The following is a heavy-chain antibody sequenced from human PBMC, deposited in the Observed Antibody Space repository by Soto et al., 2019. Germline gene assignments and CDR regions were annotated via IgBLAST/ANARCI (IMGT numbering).Heavy chain of an antibody. CDR3: ARDKDRQQLGGNYYYILDV. Sequence: QVQLMQSGAEVKKPGSSVKVSCKASGGTFSTSAISWVRQAPGEGLEWVGGIMPVFATPDYAQKFQGRVTISADXSXTXAHXELTSLTTDDTAVYYCARDKDRQQLGGNYYYILDVWGQGTAITVSS. V-gene: IGHV1-69*12. D-gene: IGHD3-3*02. J-gene: IGHJ6*02. CDR1: GGTFSTSA. CDR2: IMPVFATP.